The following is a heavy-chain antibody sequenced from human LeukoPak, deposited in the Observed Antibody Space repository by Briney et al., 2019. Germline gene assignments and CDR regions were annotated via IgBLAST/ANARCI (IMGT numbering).Heavy chain of an antibody. Sequence: GGSLRLSCAASGFTFSSYSMNWVRQAPGKGLEWVSSISSSSSYIAYADSVKGRVTISRDNAKNSLYLQMNSLRAEDTAVYYCARNRKGLVLCGAFDIWGQGTMVTVSS. CDR2: ISSSSSYI. J-gene: IGHJ3*02. V-gene: IGHV3-21*01. CDR3: ARNRKGLVLCGAFDI. D-gene: IGHD3-16*01. CDR1: GFTFSSYS.